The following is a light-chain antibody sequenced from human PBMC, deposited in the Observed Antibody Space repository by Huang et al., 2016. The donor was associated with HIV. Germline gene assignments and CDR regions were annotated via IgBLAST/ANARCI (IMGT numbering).Light chain of an antibody. CDR2: DAA. Sequence: EIVLTQSPATLSLSPGERATLSCRASQSGNTFLAWYQQKPGQAPRLLIYDAANRATGIPARFSVSGSETDFTLTISSLEPEDFAVYYCQQRSNRPLAFGGGTKVEIK. V-gene: IGKV3-11*01. J-gene: IGKJ4*01. CDR1: QSGNTF. CDR3: QQRSNRPLA.